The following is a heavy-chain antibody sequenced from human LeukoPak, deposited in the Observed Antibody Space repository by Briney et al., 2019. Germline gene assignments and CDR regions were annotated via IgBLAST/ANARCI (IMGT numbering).Heavy chain of an antibody. CDR1: EFTFNSYS. CDR2: ISSDSNTV. J-gene: IGHJ4*02. V-gene: IGHV3-48*02. CDR3: VSFYETY. D-gene: IGHD2/OR15-2a*01. Sequence: GGSLRLSCAASEFTFNSYSMNWVRQAPGKGPEWVSYISSDSNTVYYADSVRGRFTISRDNAKNSLYLQMNSLRDEDTAVYYCVSFYETYWGRGTLVTVSS.